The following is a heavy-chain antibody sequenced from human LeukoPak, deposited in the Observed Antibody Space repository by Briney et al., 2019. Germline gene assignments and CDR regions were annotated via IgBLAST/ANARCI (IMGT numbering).Heavy chain of an antibody. CDR1: GVSFSGYY. CDR3: ARVILHYFDY. J-gene: IGHJ4*02. V-gene: IGHV4-34*01. Sequence: SETLSLTCAVYGVSFSGYYWSWIRQPPGKGLEWIGEINHSGSTNYNPSLKSRVTISVDTSKNQFSLKLSSVTAADAAVYYCARVILHYFDYWGQGTLVTVSS. CDR2: INHSGST.